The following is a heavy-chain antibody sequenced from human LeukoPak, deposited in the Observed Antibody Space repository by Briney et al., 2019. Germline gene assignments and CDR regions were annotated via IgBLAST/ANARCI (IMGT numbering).Heavy chain of an antibody. J-gene: IGHJ6*03. CDR1: GFTFSSYG. CDR2: IWYDGSNK. Sequence: GGSLRLSCAASGFTFSSYGLHWVRQAPGKGLEWVAVIWYDGSNKYYADSVKGRFTISRDNSKNTLYLQMNSLRAEDTAVYYCAREEVAARPYYYYYMDVWGKGTTVTVSS. D-gene: IGHD6-6*01. V-gene: IGHV3-33*01. CDR3: AREEVAARPYYYYYMDV.